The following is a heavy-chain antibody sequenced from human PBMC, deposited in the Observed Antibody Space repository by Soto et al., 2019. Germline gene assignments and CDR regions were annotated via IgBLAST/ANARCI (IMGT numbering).Heavy chain of an antibody. Sequence: EVQLVESGGSLVQPGGSLRLSCAVSGLTVSTTYMSWVRQAPGKGLAWVSIIQSGHTIYYADSVEGRFTVSRDSSKNTVNLQMNNLRVDDTAVYYCARVQQGWFDPWGQGTLVTVSS. CDR2: IQSGHTI. J-gene: IGHJ5*02. V-gene: IGHV3-66*01. CDR1: GLTVSTTY. CDR3: ARVQQGWFDP.